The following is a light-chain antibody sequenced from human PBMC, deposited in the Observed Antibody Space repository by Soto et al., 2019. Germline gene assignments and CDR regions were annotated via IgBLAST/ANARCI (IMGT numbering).Light chain of an antibody. V-gene: IGKV3-15*01. J-gene: IGKJ2*01. CDR1: QTIDNT. CDR2: DAS. Sequence: ETVMTQSPATLSLSPGERATLSCRASQTIDNTLAWYQRKPGQAPRLLIYDASTRATGVPARFSGSGSGTDFTLTISSLQSEDFAVYYCQHYNYWPYTFGQGTKVEIK. CDR3: QHYNYWPYT.